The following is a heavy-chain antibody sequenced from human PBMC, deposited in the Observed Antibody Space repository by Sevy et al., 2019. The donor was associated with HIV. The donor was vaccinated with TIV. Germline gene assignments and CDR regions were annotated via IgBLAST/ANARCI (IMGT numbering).Heavy chain of an antibody. J-gene: IGHJ6*02. CDR2: IYYTGST. Sequence: SETLSLTCTVSGGSISSGSYYWNWIRQPPEKGLEWIGSIYYTGSTYYKPSLKSRVTISKDTSKNQFSLKLTSVTAADTAVYYCAKPAGLQLNYAMDVWGQGTTVTVSS. CDR1: GGSISSGSYY. V-gene: IGHV4-39*01. CDR3: AKPAGLQLNYAMDV. D-gene: IGHD3-3*01.